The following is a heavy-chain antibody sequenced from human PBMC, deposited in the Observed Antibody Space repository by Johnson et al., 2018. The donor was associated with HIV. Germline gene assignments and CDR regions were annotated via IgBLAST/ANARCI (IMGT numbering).Heavy chain of an antibody. Sequence: QVQLVESGGGVVQPGRSLRLSCAASGFTFGTFAMHWVRQAPGKGLEWVAVISYDGSNKYYADSVKGRFTISRDNSKNTLYLQMNSLRAEDSAVYCCGKATTGPDAFDIWGQGTMVTVSS. CDR2: ISYDGSNK. CDR1: GFTFGTFA. V-gene: IGHV3-30*04. J-gene: IGHJ3*02. D-gene: IGHD1-1*01. CDR3: GKATTGPDAFDI.